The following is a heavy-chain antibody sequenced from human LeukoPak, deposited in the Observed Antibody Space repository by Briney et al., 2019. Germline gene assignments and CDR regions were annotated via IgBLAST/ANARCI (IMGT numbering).Heavy chain of an antibody. Sequence: SETLSLTCAVYGGSFSGYYWSWIRQPPGKGLEWIGEINHSGSTNYNPSLKSRVTISVDTSKNQFSLKLSSVTAADTAVYYCARAPRRYGSGSTHRYYYYGMDVWGKGTTVAVSS. CDR2: INHSGST. D-gene: IGHD3-10*01. CDR1: GGSFSGYY. CDR3: ARAPRRYGSGSTHRYYYYGMDV. V-gene: IGHV4-34*01. J-gene: IGHJ6*04.